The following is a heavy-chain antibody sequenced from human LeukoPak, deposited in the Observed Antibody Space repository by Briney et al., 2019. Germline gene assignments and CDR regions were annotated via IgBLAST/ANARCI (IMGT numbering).Heavy chain of an antibody. CDR2: VYYTGST. CDR3: ARAGYRPTPWFFGP. D-gene: IGHD3-22*01. V-gene: IGHV4-59*11. CDR1: GGSINDHY. J-gene: IGHJ5*02. Sequence: SETLSLTCTVSGGSINDHYWSWIRHSPGKGLEWIGNVYYTGSTNYNPSLKSRVTVLLDTSRNQFPLNVRSVTAADTAVYYCARAGYRPTPWFFGPWGQGTLVTVSS.